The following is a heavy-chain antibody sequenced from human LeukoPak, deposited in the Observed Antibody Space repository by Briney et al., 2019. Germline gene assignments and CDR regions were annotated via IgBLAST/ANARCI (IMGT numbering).Heavy chain of an antibody. CDR1: GFTFDDYA. D-gene: IGHD6-13*01. CDR2: ISWNSGSI. CDR3: ARPLTIAAAGPPITGWFDP. Sequence: GGSLRLSCAASGFTFDDYAMHWVRQAPGKGLEWVSGISWNSGSIGYADSVKGRFTISRDNAKNSLYLQMNSLRAEDTAVYYCARPLTIAAAGPPITGWFDPWGQGTLVTVSS. J-gene: IGHJ5*02. V-gene: IGHV3-9*01.